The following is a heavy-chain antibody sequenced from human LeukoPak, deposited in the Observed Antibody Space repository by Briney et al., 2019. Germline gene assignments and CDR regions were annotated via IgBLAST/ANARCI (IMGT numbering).Heavy chain of an antibody. D-gene: IGHD2-2*01. Sequence: ASVKVSCEASGYTFTSYYMHWVRQAPGQGLEWMGIINPSGGSTSYAQKFQGRVTMTRDTSTSTVYMELSSLRSEDTAVYYCARDRNVVVPAAMEFPAFDYWGQGTLVTVSS. CDR1: GYTFTSYY. J-gene: IGHJ4*02. CDR3: ARDRNVVVPAAMEFPAFDY. CDR2: INPSGGST. V-gene: IGHV1-46*01.